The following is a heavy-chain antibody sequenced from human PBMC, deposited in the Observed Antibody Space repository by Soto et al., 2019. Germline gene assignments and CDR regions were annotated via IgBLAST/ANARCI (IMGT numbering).Heavy chain of an antibody. CDR2: ISYDGSNK. CDR3: AKDYTAMALYYYYYGMDV. V-gene: IGHV3-30*18. Sequence: GGSLRLSCAASGFTFSSYGMHWVRQAPGKGLEWVAVISYDGSNKYYADSVKGRFTISRDNSKNTLYLQMNSLRAEDTAVYYWAKDYTAMALYYYYYGMDVWGQGTTVTVSS. J-gene: IGHJ6*02. D-gene: IGHD5-18*01. CDR1: GFTFSSYG.